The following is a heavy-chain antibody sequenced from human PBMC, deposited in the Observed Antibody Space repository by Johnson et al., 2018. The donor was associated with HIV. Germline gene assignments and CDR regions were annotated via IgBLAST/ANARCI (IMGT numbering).Heavy chain of an antibody. D-gene: IGHD3-3*01. CDR2: INWYGGST. CDR1: GFTFDDYG. V-gene: IGHV3-20*04. CDR3: ARDRVRDAFDV. J-gene: IGHJ3*01. Sequence: VQLVESGGGVVQPGRSLRLSCAASGFTFDDYGMSWVRQAPGKGLEWVSGINWYGGSTGYADSVKGRFTISRDNAKNSLYLQMSRLRAEDTAVYYCARDRVRDAFDVWGQGTVVTVSS.